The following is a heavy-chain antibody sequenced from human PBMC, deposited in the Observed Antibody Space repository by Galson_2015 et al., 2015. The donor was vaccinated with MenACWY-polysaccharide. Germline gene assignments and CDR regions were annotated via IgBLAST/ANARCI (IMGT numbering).Heavy chain of an antibody. CDR3: VKAHETSGWNRGPGY. Sequence: SLRLSCAASGFTFSAYTMSWIRQAPGKGLGWVTVISIDGRNTYYADPAKGRFTISRDNSKNTLFLQMNGLTAEDTAVYYCVKAHETSGWNRGPGYWGQGTLVTVSS. CDR2: ISIDGRNT. D-gene: IGHD6-19*01. CDR1: GFTFSAYT. J-gene: IGHJ4*02. V-gene: IGHV3-23*01.